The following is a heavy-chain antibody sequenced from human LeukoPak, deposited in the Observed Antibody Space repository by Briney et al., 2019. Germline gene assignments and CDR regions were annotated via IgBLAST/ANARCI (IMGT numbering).Heavy chain of an antibody. D-gene: IGHD4-17*01. V-gene: IGHV3-21*01. CDR3: ARDGQMTTVTNTDY. J-gene: IGHJ4*02. Sequence: PGGSLRLSCAASGFTFSSYEMNWVRQAPGKGLEWVSSISSSSSYIYYADSVKGRFTISRDNAKNSLYLQMNSLRAEDTAVYYCARDGQMTTVTNTDYWGQGTLVTVSS. CDR2: ISSSSSYI. CDR1: GFTFSSYE.